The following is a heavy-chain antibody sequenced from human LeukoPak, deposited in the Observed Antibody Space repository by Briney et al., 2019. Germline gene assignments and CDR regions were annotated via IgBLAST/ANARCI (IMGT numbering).Heavy chain of an antibody. CDR3: ARSSPFPTQTFDY. Sequence: PSETLSLTCAVYGGSFSGYYWSWIRQPPGKGLEWIGEINHSGSTNYNPSLKSRVTISVDTSKNQFSLKLSSVTAADTAVYYCARSSPFPTQTFDYWGQGTLVTVSS. CDR1: GGSFSGYY. J-gene: IGHJ4*02. CDR2: INHSGST. V-gene: IGHV4-34*01. D-gene: IGHD2-21*01.